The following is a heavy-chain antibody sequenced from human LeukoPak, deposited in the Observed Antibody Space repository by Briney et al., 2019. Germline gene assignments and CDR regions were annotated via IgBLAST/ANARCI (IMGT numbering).Heavy chain of an antibody. D-gene: IGHD6-19*01. J-gene: IGHJ4*02. CDR1: GFTFSNFA. V-gene: IGHV3-48*04. CDR2: ISSSSRTI. Sequence: GGSLRLSCAASGFTFSNFAVSWVRQAPGKGLEWLSYISSSSRTISYADSLKGRFTVSRDNAKNSLDLQMNSLRVEDTAVYYFARVGTSGWTSDYWGQGTLVTVSS. CDR3: ARVGTSGWTSDY.